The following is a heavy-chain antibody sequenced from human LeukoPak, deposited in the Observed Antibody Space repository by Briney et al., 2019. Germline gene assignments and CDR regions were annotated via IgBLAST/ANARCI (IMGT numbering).Heavy chain of an antibody. CDR2: IDPSDSDT. D-gene: IGHD5-12*01. J-gene: IGHJ4*02. CDR3: ARGGDIVATLLEFDY. CDR1: GYSFTSYW. V-gene: IGHV5-10-1*01. Sequence: GEPLRISSKGSGYSFTSYWISWVRQMPGKGLEWMGRIDPSDSDTNYSPSFQGHVTISADKSISTAYLQWSSLQASDTPTYYCARGGDIVATLLEFDYWGQGTLVTVSS.